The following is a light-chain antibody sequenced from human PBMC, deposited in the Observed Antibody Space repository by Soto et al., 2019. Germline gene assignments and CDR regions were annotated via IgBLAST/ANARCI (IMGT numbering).Light chain of an antibody. CDR3: QHRSNWLFT. CDR1: QSVSSY. J-gene: IGKJ3*01. Sequence: ELVLTQSPATLSLSPGERATLSCRASQSVSSYLAWYQQKPGQAPRLLIYDASNRATGIPARFSGSGSVTDFTLTISSLEPEDFAVYYCQHRSNWLFTVGPGTKVYI. CDR2: DAS. V-gene: IGKV3-11*01.